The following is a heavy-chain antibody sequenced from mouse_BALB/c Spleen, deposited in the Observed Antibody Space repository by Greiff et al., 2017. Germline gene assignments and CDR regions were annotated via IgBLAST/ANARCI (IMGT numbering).Heavy chain of an antibody. V-gene: IGHV5-4*02. CDR3: AGDRGPYYVPLYAMDY. D-gene: IGHD2-10*01. J-gene: IGHJ4*01. CDR2: ISDGGSYT. Sequence: DVHLVESGGGLVKPGGSLKLSCAASGFTFSDYYMYWVRQTPEKRLEWVATISDGGSYTYYPDSVKGRFTISRDNAKNNLYLQMSSLKSEDTAMYYCAGDRGPYYVPLYAMDYWGQGTSVTVSS. CDR1: GFTFSDYY.